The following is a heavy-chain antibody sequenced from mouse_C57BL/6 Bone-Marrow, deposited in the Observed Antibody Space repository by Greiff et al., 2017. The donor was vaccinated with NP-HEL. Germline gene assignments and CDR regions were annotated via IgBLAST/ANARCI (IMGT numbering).Heavy chain of an antibody. CDR1: GYSITSGYY. D-gene: IGHD2-4*01. Sequence: VQLKESGPGLVKPSQSLSLTCSVTGYSITSGYYWNWIRQFPGNKLEWMGYISYDGSNNYNPSLKNRISITRDTSKNQFFLKLNSVTTEDTATYYCASRHDYDRDGYYFDYWGQGTTLTVSS. J-gene: IGHJ2*01. V-gene: IGHV3-6*01. CDR2: ISYDGSN. CDR3: ASRHDYDRDGYYFDY.